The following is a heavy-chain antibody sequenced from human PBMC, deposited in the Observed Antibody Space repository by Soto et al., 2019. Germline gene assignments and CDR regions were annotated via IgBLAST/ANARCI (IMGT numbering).Heavy chain of an antibody. CDR1: GFTFSSYA. D-gene: IGHD6-19*01. V-gene: IGHV3-30-3*01. Sequence: QVHLVESGGGGVQPGRSLRLSCAASGFTFSSYAMHWVRQSPGKGLEWVAVISYDGSNKYYADSVKGRFTISRDNSKNTLYLQMNSLRAEDTAVYYCASGLAGGRGYWGQGTLVTVSS. J-gene: IGHJ4*02. CDR3: ASGLAGGRGY. CDR2: ISYDGSNK.